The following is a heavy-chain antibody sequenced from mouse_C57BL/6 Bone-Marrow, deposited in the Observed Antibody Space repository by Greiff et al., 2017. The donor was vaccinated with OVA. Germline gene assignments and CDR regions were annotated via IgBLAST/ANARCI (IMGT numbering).Heavy chain of an antibody. CDR1: GYTFTSYW. V-gene: IGHV1-61*01. Sequence: QFQLQQPGAELVRPGSSVKLSCKASGYTFTSYWMDWVKQRPGQGLEWIGNIYPSDSETHYNQKFKDKATLTVDKSSSTAYMQLSSLTSEDSAVYYCARGRYYGRYFDVWGTGTTVTVSS. J-gene: IGHJ1*03. D-gene: IGHD1-1*01. CDR2: IYPSDSET. CDR3: ARGRYYGRYFDV.